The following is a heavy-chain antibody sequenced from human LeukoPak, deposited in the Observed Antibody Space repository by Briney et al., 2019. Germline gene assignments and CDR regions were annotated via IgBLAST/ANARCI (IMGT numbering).Heavy chain of an antibody. D-gene: IGHD6-19*01. CDR3: ARVAAPDAFDI. V-gene: IGHV4-59*01. CDR2: IYYSGST. Sequence: LETLSLTCTVSGGSISSYYWSWIRQPPGKGLEWIGYIYYSGSTNYNPSLKSRVIISVDTSKNQFSLKLSSVTAADTAVYYCARVAAPDAFDIWGQGTMVTVSS. CDR1: GGSISSYY. J-gene: IGHJ3*02.